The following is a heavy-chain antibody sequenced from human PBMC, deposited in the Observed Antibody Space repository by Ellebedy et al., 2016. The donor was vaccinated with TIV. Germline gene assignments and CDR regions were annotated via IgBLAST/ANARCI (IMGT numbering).Heavy chain of an antibody. V-gene: IGHV5-10-1*01. CDR2: IDTRVAYS. J-gene: IGHJ3*02. CDR1: GYTFTSYW. D-gene: IGHD1/OR15-1a*01. Sequence: GESLKISCEGSGYTFTSYWINWVRQMPGKGLLEGMGRIDTRVAYSHYSPSFPGHSTISSDNSISTVYRQWTSLKASDTAIYYWARQRSDTDEQAFDIWGQGTMVTVSS. CDR3: ARQRSDTDEQAFDI.